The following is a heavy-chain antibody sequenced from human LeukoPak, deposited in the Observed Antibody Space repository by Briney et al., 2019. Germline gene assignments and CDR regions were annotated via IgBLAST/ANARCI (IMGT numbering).Heavy chain of an antibody. CDR3: ARWRGYSSGWSGPFDD. V-gene: IGHV1-2*02. Sequence: ASVKVSCTASGFTFTGHYMHWVRQAPGQGLEWMGWIDPKSGDTKYAQWFKGRVTMTRDTSINTGYMELSSLTSDDTAVYYCARWRGYSSGWSGPFDDWGQGSLVTVSS. CDR2: IDPKSGDT. D-gene: IGHD6-25*01. J-gene: IGHJ4*02. CDR1: GFTFTGHY.